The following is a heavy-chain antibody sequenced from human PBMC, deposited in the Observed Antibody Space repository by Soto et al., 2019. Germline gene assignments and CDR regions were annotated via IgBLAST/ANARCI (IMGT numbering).Heavy chain of an antibody. V-gene: IGHV3-30-3*01. D-gene: IGHD3-3*01. CDR3: ARDKTDVRFLEWSYYFYS. J-gene: IGHJ4*02. CDR2: ISYDGSNK. Sequence: GGSLRLSCAASGFTFSSYAMHWVRQAPGKGLEWVAVISYDGSNKYYADSVKGRFTISRDNSKNTLYLQLNSLRAADTAVYYCARDKTDVRFLEWSYYFYSWGQGTLVPVSS. CDR1: GFTFSSYA.